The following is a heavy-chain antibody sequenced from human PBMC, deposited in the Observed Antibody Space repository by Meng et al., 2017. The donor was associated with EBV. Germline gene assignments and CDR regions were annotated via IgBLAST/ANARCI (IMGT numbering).Heavy chain of an antibody. CDR1: GYNFTSYG. CDR2: ISTYTGNT. Sequence: VQLVQSVAEVNKPGASIKVFCQASGYNFTSYGITWVRQAPGPGLEWMGWISTYTGNTSLAQKLQGTVPMTTDTSPSTGYMELRRLRSDDTAVYFCARGLDYFDYWGQGTLVTVSS. CDR3: ARGLDYFDY. V-gene: IGHV1-18*01. J-gene: IGHJ4*02.